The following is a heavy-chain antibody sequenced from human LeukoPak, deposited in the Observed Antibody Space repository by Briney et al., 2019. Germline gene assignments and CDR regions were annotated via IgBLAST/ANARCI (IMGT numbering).Heavy chain of an antibody. CDR1: GGSINNYY. D-gene: IGHD6-19*01. J-gene: IGHJ4*02. CDR2: ISGSGGST. Sequence: PSETLSLTCTVSGGSINNYYWSWVRQAPGKGLEWVSAISGSGGSTYYADSVKGRFTISRDNSKNTLYLQMNSLRAEDTAVYYCAKAVAGIFESGVFDYWGQGTLVTVSS. CDR3: AKAVAGIFESGVFDY. V-gene: IGHV3-23*01.